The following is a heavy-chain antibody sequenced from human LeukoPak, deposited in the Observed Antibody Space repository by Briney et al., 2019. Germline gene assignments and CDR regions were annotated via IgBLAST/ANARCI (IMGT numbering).Heavy chain of an antibody. CDR3: ARATQGYNWFDP. CDR2: IYYSGST. J-gene: IGHJ5*02. Sequence: SETLSLTCTVSGGSISSYYWSWIRQPPGKGLEWIGYIYYSGSTNYNPSLKSPATISVDTSKNQFSLKLSTVTAADTAVYYCARATQGYNWFDPWGQGTLVSVSS. CDR1: GGSISSYY. V-gene: IGHV4-59*01.